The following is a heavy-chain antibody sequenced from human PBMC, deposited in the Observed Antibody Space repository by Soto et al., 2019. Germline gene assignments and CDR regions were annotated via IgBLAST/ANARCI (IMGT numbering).Heavy chain of an antibody. CDR3: ARDWGRGQFLTNKDY. CDR1: GYTFTSYG. J-gene: IGHJ4*02. D-gene: IGHD3-9*01. Sequence: QIQLVQSGAEVKKPGASVKVSCKASGYTFTSYGISWVRQAPGQGLEWMGWISYNGNTNYAQKLQGRVTMTTDTSXITAYMELRSLRSDDTAVYYCARDWGRGQFLTNKDYWGQGTLVTVSS. CDR2: ISYNGNT. V-gene: IGHV1-18*01.